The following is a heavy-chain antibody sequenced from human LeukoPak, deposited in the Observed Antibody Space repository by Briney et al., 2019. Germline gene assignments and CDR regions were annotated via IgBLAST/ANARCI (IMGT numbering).Heavy chain of an antibody. V-gene: IGHV3-21*01. CDR2: ISSSSSYI. CDR1: GFTFSSYS. J-gene: IGHJ6*03. D-gene: IGHD3-10*01. Sequence: GGSLRLSCAASGFTFSSYSMNWVRQAPGKGLEWVSSISSSSSYIYYADSVKGRFTISRDNAKNSLYLQMNSLRAEDTAVYYCARGLISQFYYGSGSYAVRDDYYYYMDVWGKGTTVTISS. CDR3: ARGLISQFYYGSGSYAVRDDYYYYMDV.